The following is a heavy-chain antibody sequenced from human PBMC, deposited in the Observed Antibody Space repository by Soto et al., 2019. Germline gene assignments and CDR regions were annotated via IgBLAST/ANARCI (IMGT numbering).Heavy chain of an antibody. CDR3: ARAVAVAADFDY. D-gene: IGHD6-19*01. J-gene: IGHJ4*02. CDR1: GYTFTSYA. CDR2: INAGNGNT. Sequence: QVQLVQSGAEEKKPGASVNVSCKASGYTFTSYAMHWVRQAPGQRLEWMGWINAGNGNTKYSQKFQGRVSITRDTSASTAYMELSSLRSEDTAVYYCARAVAVAADFDYWGQGTLVTVSS. V-gene: IGHV1-3*05.